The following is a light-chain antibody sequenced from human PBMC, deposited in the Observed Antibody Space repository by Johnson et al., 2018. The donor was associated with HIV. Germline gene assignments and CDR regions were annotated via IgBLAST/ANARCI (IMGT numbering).Light chain of an antibody. V-gene: IGLV1-51*02. Sequence: QSVLTQPPSVSAAPGQKVTISCSGSNSNIGNNFVSWYQQFPGTAPRLLIYENNKRPSGIAARFSGSKSGTSATLGITGLQPGDEADYYCGTWDSSLSAHYVFGTGTKVTVL. CDR2: ENN. CDR1: NSNIGNNF. J-gene: IGLJ1*01. CDR3: GTWDSSLSAHYV.